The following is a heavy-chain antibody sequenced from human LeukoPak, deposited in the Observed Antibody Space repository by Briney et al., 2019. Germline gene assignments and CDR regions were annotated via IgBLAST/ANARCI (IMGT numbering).Heavy chain of an antibody. CDR3: ARDTTLDEGSSRYGFGY. J-gene: IGHJ4*02. Sequence: PPETLSLTCSVSGGSFSRYSWNWIRQPPGKRLEWIGYVYNGGTNYNPSLKSRVTMSVDTSKKRFSLTLTSVNAADTAVYYCARDTTLDEGSSRYGFGYWGQGTLVTVSS. D-gene: IGHD6-13*01. CDR2: VYNGGT. CDR1: GGSFSRYS. V-gene: IGHV4-59*01.